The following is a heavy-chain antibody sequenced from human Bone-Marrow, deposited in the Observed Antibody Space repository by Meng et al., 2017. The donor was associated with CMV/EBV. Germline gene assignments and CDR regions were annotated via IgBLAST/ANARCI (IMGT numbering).Heavy chain of an antibody. CDR3: AREREQQLVPDY. V-gene: IGHV1-2*02. CDR2: IKPNSGGT. Sequence: QVQLVQSGAEVKKPGASVKVSCTDSGYTFNGYYMHWVRQAPGQGLEWMGWIKPNSGGTNYAQKFQGRVTMTRDKSISTAYMELSRLRSADTAVYYCAREREQQLVPDYWGQGTLVTVSS. CDR1: GYTFNGYY. J-gene: IGHJ4*02. D-gene: IGHD6-13*01.